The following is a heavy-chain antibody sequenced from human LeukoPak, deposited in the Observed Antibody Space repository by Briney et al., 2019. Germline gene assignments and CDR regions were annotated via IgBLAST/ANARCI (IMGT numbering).Heavy chain of an antibody. Sequence: GGSLRLSCAASGFRFSSYTMNWVRQAPGKGLEWVSSISGSSSFIYYADSVKGRFTISRDNARNSVYLQMNSLRDDDTAVYYCAGDRLELWVTYYYYYMDVWGKGTTVTVSS. D-gene: IGHD3-16*01. CDR3: AGDRLELWVTYYYYYMDV. CDR2: ISGSSSFI. J-gene: IGHJ6*03. CDR1: GFRFSSYT. V-gene: IGHV3-21*01.